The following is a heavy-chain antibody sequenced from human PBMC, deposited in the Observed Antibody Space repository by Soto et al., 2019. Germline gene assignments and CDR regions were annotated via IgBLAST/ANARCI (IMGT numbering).Heavy chain of an antibody. D-gene: IGHD5-18*01. V-gene: IGHV3-49*04. J-gene: IGHJ6*02. CDR1: GFTFGGYA. Sequence: PWGSLRLSCTTSGFTFGGYALSWVRLAPGKGLEWVGFIRRNAYGGTTDYAASVKGRFTISRDDSKSIAYLQMDSLKTEDTAVYYCTRVSGYSYGYSYGMDVWGQGTTVTVSS. CDR2: IRRNAYGGTT. CDR3: TRVSGYSYGYSYGMDV.